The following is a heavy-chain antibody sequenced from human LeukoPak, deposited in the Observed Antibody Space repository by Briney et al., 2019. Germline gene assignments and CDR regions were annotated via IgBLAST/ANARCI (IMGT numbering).Heavy chain of an antibody. Sequence: SETLSLTCAASGGSINSGGFSWTWIRQPPGKGLEWIGYIYYSGTTSYNPSLKSRVTISVDTSKNQFSLKLSAVTAADTAVYYCARLHGRAVWFGEPGVDYWGQGTLVTVSS. CDR3: ARLHGRAVWFGEPGVDY. CDR1: GGSINSGGFS. J-gene: IGHJ4*02. V-gene: IGHV4-30-2*01. CDR2: IYYSGTT. D-gene: IGHD3-10*01.